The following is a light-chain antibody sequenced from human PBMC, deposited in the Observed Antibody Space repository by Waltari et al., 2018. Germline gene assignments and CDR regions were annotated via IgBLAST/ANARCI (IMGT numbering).Light chain of an antibody. CDR1: HGISSY. CDR3: QQLNSYRLL. Sequence: DLQLTQSPSFLSASVGDRVTITCRASHGISSYLAWYQQKPGKAPKLLIYDASTLQSGVPSRFSGSGSGKEFTLTISGLQPEDLATYYCQQLNSYRLLLGKGTKVEIK. J-gene: IGKJ1*01. V-gene: IGKV1-9*01. CDR2: DAS.